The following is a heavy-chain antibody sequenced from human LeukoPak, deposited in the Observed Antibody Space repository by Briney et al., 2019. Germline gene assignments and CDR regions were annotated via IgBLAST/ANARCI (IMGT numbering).Heavy chain of an antibody. D-gene: IGHD6-13*01. Sequence: ASVTVSCRASGYTFTNYGFNWVRQAPGQGLEWMGWISAYNGKTNCAQKFQGRVTMTTDTATGTAYVELRSLRSDDTAVYYCARWDRATAATFDYWGQGTLVTVSS. CDR2: ISAYNGKT. CDR3: ARWDRATAATFDY. CDR1: GYTFTNYG. V-gene: IGHV1-18*01. J-gene: IGHJ4*02.